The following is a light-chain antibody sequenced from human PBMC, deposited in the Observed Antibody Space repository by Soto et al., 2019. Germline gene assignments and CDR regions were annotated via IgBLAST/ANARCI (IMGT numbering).Light chain of an antibody. CDR3: QQYDNLPIT. J-gene: IGKJ4*01. CDR1: QDISNY. Sequence: DIQMTQSPSSLSASVGDRVTITCQASQDISNYLNWYQQKPGKAPKLLIYDASNLETGVPSRFSGSVSGTDFTFTISSLQPEDIATYYCQQYDNLPITFGGGTKVEIK. CDR2: DAS. V-gene: IGKV1-33*01.